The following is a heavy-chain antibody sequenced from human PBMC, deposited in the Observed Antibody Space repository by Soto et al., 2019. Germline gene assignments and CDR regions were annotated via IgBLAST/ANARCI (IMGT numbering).Heavy chain of an antibody. CDR2: ISYDGSNK. CDR3: AKGQYSYGYDY. D-gene: IGHD5-18*01. Sequence: PWGSLRLSCAASGFTFSSYGMHWVRQAPGKGLEWVAVISYDGSNKYYADSVKGRFTISRDNSKNTLYLQMNSLRAEDTAVYYCAKGQYSYGYDYWGQGTLVTVSS. CDR1: GFTFSSYG. J-gene: IGHJ4*02. V-gene: IGHV3-30*18.